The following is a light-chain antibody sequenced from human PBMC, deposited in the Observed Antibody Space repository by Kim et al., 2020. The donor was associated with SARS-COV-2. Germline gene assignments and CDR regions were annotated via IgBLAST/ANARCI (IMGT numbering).Light chain of an antibody. V-gene: IGKV1-27*01. CDR1: QDILNY. J-gene: IGKJ2*03. CDR3: QKYDIAPYS. CDR2: AAS. Sequence: SSSLGDRVTITCRASQDILNYLAWYQQMPGTVPKLLIYAASTLDSGVPSRFVGSGSGTDFTLTITSLQSDDIATYYCQKYDIAPYSFGQGTKLEI.